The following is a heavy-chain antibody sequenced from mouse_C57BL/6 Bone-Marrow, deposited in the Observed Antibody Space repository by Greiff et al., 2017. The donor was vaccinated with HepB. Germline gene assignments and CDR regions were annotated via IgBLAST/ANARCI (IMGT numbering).Heavy chain of an antibody. D-gene: IGHD1-1*01. CDR1: GYSITSGYY. J-gene: IGHJ4*01. CDR3: AREGDYYGSSYVRYAMDY. CDR2: ISYDGSN. Sequence: DVQLQESGPGLVKPSQSLSLTCSVTGYSITSGYYWNWIRQFPGNKLEWMGYISYDGSNNYNPSLKNRISFTRDTSKNQLFLKLNSVTTEDTATYYCAREGDYYGSSYVRYAMDYWGQGTSVTVSS. V-gene: IGHV3-6*01.